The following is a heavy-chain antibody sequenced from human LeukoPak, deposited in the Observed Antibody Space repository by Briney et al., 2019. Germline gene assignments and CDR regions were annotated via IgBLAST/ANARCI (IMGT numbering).Heavy chain of an antibody. Sequence: PGGSLRLSCAASGFTFSDYYMSWIRQAPGKGLEWVSYISSSGSIIYYADSVKGRFTISRDNAKNSLYLQMNSLRAEDTAVYYCAKLSGSYYPDAFDIWGQGTMVTVSS. CDR1: GFTFSDYY. D-gene: IGHD1-26*01. CDR3: AKLSGSYYPDAFDI. CDR2: ISSSGSII. V-gene: IGHV3-11*01. J-gene: IGHJ3*02.